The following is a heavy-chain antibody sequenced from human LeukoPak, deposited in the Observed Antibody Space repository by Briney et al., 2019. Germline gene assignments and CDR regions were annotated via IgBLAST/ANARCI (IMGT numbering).Heavy chain of an antibody. J-gene: IGHJ4*02. CDR2: IYWNGGST. CDR1: GFTFDDYG. Sequence: PGGSLRLSCAASGFTFDDYGMSWVRHAPGKGLEWVSGIYWNGGSTGYADSVKGRFTISRDDAKNSLYLQMNSLRAEDTALYYCARGSGAMIVVDLGYWGQGTLVTVSS. V-gene: IGHV3-20*04. CDR3: ARGSGAMIVVDLGY. D-gene: IGHD3-22*01.